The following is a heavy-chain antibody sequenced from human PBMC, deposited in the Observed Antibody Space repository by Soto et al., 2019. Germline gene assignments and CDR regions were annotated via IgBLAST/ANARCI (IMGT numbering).Heavy chain of an antibody. CDR2: LSGQGQNA. D-gene: IGHD5-12*01. CDR3: ARAGYDRSGHKDPQGGAFDV. CDR1: GLIFNHYV. V-gene: IGHV1-18*01. Sequence: QVRLVQSGPQVKKPGASMRVSCKAPGLIFNHYVINWVRQAPGXGLEWVGGLSGQGQNAHYAERLQDRVTITKDTSTATSYLEVTNLRSDDSAVYFCARAGYDRSGHKDPQGGAFDVWGLGTVVTVSS. J-gene: IGHJ3*01.